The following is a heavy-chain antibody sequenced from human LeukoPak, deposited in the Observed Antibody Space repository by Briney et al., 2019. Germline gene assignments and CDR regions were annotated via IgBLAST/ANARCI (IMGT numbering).Heavy chain of an antibody. J-gene: IGHJ4*02. V-gene: IGHV3-23*01. CDR3: VSRAGSPWGPFDD. CDR1: GFTFSDYA. CDR2: ISRGGVIT. D-gene: IGHD7-27*01. Sequence: GGSXXLXXAXXGFTFSDYAINWVRQAPGKGLEWVSSISRGGVITYYADSVKGRFTISRDNSKNTLYLHMNSLRAEDTAVYYCVSRAGSPWGPFDDWGQGTLVTVSS.